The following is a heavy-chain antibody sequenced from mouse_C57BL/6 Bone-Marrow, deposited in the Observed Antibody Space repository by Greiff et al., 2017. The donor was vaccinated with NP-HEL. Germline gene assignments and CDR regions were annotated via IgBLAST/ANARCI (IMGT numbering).Heavy chain of an antibody. CDR1: GFNIKDDY. CDR2: IDPENGDT. V-gene: IGHV14-4*01. J-gene: IGHJ2*01. D-gene: IGHD1-1*01. Sequence: EVQLQQSGAELVRPGASVKLSCTASGFNIKDDYMHWVKQRPDQGLEWIGWIDPENGDTEYASKFQGKATITADTSSNTAYLQLSSLTSNDTAVYYCTTNLLRSLYDYWGQGTTLSVSS. CDR3: TTNLLRSLYDY.